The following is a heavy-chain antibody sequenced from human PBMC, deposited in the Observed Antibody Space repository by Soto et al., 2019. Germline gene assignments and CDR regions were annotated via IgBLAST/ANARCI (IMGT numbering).Heavy chain of an antibody. CDR2: INHSGST. Sequence: ETLSLTCAVYGGSFXGYYWSWIRQPPGKGLEWIGEINHSGSTNYNPSLKSRVTISVDTSKNQFSLKLSSVTAADTAVYYCARGQGEGDLFRYYYYYYMDVWGKGTTVTVS. J-gene: IGHJ6*03. CDR3: ARGQGEGDLFRYYYYYYMDV. D-gene: IGHD2-21*01. CDR1: GGSFXGYY. V-gene: IGHV4-34*01.